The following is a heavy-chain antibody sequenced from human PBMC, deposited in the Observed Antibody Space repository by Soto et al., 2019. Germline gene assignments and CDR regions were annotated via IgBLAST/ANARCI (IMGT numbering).Heavy chain of an antibody. J-gene: IGHJ4*02. Sequence: GGSLRLSCAGSGLTFRNDWLSWVRQAPGKGLEWVANINQDGSERYYVDSVRGRFTISRDNVKNSLCLQLNSLRPEDTAVYYCAVYGYGVSAAAYWGQGTLVTVSS. D-gene: IGHD4-17*01. V-gene: IGHV3-7*03. CDR3: AVYGYGVSAAAY. CDR2: INQDGSER. CDR1: GLTFRNDW.